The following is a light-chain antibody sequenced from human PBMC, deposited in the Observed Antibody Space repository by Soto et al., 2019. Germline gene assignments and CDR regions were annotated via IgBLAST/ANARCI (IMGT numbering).Light chain of an antibody. CDR1: QNLANRY. V-gene: IGKV3-20*01. J-gene: IGKJ4*01. CDR3: QQYGSSPLT. Sequence: EIVLPQSPGTLSLSPGERATLSCRANQNLANRYLAWYQQKPGQAPRLLIYDASRRPTGIPDRFSGSGSGTDFTLTISRLEPEDFAVYYCQQYGSSPLTFGGGTNVEIK. CDR2: DAS.